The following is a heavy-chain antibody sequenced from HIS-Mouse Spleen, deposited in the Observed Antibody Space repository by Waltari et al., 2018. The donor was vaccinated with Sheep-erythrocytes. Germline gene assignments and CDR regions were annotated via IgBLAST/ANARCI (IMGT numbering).Heavy chain of an antibody. V-gene: IGHV1-69*04. CDR3: AQTGATTPHFDY. CDR1: GGTFSSYA. CDR2: IIPILGIA. Sequence: QVQLVQSGAEVKKPGSSVKVSCKASGGTFSSYAISWVRQAPGQGLEWMGMIIPILGIANYAQKFQGRVTITADKSTGTAYMELSSLRSEDTAVYYCAQTGATTPHFDYWGQGTLVTVSS. J-gene: IGHJ4*02. D-gene: IGHD1-26*01.